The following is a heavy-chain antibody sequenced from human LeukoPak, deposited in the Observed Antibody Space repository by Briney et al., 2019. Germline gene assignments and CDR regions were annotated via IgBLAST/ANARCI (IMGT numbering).Heavy chain of an antibody. CDR3: ARRALVGAIRGSIDY. CDR2: ISGSGGST. J-gene: IGHJ4*02. CDR1: GFTFSSYA. Sequence: GGSLRLSCAASGFTFSSYAMSWVRQAPGKGLGWVSAISGSGGSTYYADSVKGRFTISRDNSKNTLYLQMNSLRAEDTAVYYCARRALVGAIRGSIDYWGQGTLVTVSS. D-gene: IGHD1-26*01. V-gene: IGHV3-23*01.